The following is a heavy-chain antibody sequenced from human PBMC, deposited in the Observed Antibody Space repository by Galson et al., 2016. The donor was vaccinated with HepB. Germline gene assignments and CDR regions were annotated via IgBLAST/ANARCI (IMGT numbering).Heavy chain of an antibody. V-gene: IGHV3-74*01. CDR1: GFTFTTYW. CDR2: INTDGSST. Sequence: SLRLSCAASGFTFTTYWMHWARQDPEKGLVWVSGINTDGSSTIYADSVKGRFTISRDNAKNTLSLQMNSLRAEDTAVYYCARGGYLTGRNFDYWGQGTLVTVSS. D-gene: IGHD3-9*01. J-gene: IGHJ4*02. CDR3: ARGGYLTGRNFDY.